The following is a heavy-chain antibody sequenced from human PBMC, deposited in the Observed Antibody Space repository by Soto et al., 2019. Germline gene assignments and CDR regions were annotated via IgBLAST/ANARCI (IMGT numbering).Heavy chain of an antibody. CDR1: GFTFSSYW. V-gene: IGHV3-74*01. Sequence: GGSLRLSCAASGFTFSSYWMYWVRQAPGKGLVWVSRIDTDGSTTSYADSVKGRFTISRDNAKNTLYLQMNSLRAEDTAVYYCEKGNRHPVVPNWFDPWGQGTLVTVSS. D-gene: IGHD3-22*01. CDR3: EKGNRHPVVPNWFDP. J-gene: IGHJ5*02. CDR2: IDTDGSTT.